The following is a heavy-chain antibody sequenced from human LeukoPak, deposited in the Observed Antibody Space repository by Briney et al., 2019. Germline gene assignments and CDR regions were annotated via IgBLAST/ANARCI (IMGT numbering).Heavy chain of an antibody. Sequence: ASVKVSCKASGYTFTNYGISWVRQAPGQGLEWMGWISAYNDNTNYAQKLQGRVTMTTDTSTSTAYMELRSLRSDDTAVYYCARATPYDSSGYYYLYYYGMDVWGQGTTVTVSS. D-gene: IGHD3-22*01. V-gene: IGHV1-18*01. CDR3: ARATPYDSSGYYYLYYYGMDV. CDR1: GYTFTNYG. J-gene: IGHJ6*02. CDR2: ISAYNDNT.